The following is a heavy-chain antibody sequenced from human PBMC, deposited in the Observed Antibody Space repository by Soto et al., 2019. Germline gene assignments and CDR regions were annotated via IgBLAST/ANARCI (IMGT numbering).Heavy chain of an antibody. J-gene: IGHJ4*02. CDR3: AKGRSTSTSCYPL. Sequence: PGGSLRLSCAASGFTFSSYAMGWVRQAPGKGLEWVSVISESGGSTYYADSVKGRFTISRDNSKNTLYLQMNSLRAEDTAVYYCAKGRSTSTSCYPLWGQGTLVTVSS. CDR1: GFTFSSYA. V-gene: IGHV3-23*01. D-gene: IGHD2-2*01. CDR2: ISESGGST.